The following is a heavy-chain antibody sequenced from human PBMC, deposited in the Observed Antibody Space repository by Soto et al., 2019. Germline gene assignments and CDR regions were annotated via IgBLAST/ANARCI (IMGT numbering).Heavy chain of an antibody. CDR1: GFTFKYYA. D-gene: IGHD2-8*01. V-gene: IGHV3-23*01. J-gene: IGHJ1*01. Sequence: EVQFLQSGGGLAQPGTSLRLSCAASGFTFKYYAMTWVRQAPGKGLEWVSTISGSGDKTDYADSVKGRFRVSRDNSKATLYLQMDSLRADDTALYYCARESKWYGGQYFQDWGQGNLVTVSS. CDR3: ARESKWYGGQYFQD. CDR2: ISGSGDKT.